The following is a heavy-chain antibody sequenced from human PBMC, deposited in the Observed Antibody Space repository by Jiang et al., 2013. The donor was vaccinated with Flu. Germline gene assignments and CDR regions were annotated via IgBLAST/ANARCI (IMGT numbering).Heavy chain of an antibody. V-gene: IGHV1-2*04. J-gene: IGHJ4*02. D-gene: IGHD4-17*01. CDR3: AVEFPDGNYGEIFDY. Sequence: SGAEVKKPGSSVKVSCKASGYTFTGYYMHWVRQAPGQGLEWMGWINPNSGGTNYAQKFQGWVTMTRDTSISTAYMELSRLRSDDTAVYYCAVEFPDGNYGEIFDYWGQGTLVTVSS. CDR1: GYTFTGYY. CDR2: INPNSGGT.